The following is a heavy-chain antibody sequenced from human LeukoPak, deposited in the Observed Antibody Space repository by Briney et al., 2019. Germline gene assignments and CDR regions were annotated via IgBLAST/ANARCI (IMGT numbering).Heavy chain of an antibody. J-gene: IGHJ2*01. CDR1: GFTFSSFP. D-gene: IGHD3-16*01. Sequence: GGSLRLSCAVSGFTFSSFPFHWVPQAPAKGLEWVAAISTDGSYKYHGASVKGRFTISRDNPMNTLYLQMNGLRPDDTAVYYCARSLIPGRWYFDLWGRGTLVTVSS. CDR3: ARSLIPGRWYFDL. V-gene: IGHV3-30*04. CDR2: ISTDGSYK.